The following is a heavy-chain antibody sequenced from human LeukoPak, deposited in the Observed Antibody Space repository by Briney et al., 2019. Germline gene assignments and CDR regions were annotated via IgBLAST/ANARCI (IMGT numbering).Heavy chain of an antibody. CDR2: IKQDGSEK. Sequence: GGSLRLSCAASGFTFSSYWMSWVRQAPGKRLDWVANIKQDGSEKYYVDSVKGRFTISRDNAKNSLYLQMNSLRAEDTAVYYCAREFAIYYYDSSGYYYVYFDYWGQGTLVTVSS. CDR1: GFTFSSYW. D-gene: IGHD3-22*01. CDR3: AREFAIYYYDSSGYYYVYFDY. V-gene: IGHV3-7*01. J-gene: IGHJ4*02.